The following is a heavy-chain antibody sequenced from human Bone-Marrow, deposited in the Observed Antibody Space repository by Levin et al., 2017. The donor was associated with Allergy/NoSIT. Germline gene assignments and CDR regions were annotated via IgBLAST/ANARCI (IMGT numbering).Heavy chain of an antibody. CDR2: LSGTSTAP. D-gene: IGHD5-12*01. Sequence: PGESLKISCAGSGFTFSKSALAWVRQAPGKGLEWVSALSGTSTAPSYAASVKGRFTISRDNSNNTLYLHMNGLRADDTATYYCAKEGIYGAVAWGQGTLVFVSS. J-gene: IGHJ5*02. CDR1: GFTFSKSA. V-gene: IGHV3-23*01. CDR3: AKEGIYGAVA.